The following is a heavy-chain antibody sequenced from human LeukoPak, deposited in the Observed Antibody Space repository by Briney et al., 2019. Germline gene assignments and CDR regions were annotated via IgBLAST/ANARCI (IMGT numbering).Heavy chain of an antibody. CDR3: SRDPRLLDF. D-gene: IGHD5-18*01. CDR1: GFTFDDYA. V-gene: IGHV3-49*04. Sequence: GGSLRLSCTPSGFTFDDYAMTWVRQAPGKGLEWVGFIRNKAYGGTTEYAASVRGRFTISKDDSKIIAYLQMNSLKTEDTAVYYCSRDPRLLDFWGQGTLVTVTS. J-gene: IGHJ4*02. CDR2: IRNKAYGGTT.